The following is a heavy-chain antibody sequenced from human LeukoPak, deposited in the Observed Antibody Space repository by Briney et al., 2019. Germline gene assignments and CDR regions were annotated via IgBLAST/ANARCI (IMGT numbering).Heavy chain of an antibody. CDR3: ASGILTGYYNFDY. CDR2: ISSSSSYI. Sequence: GGSLRLSCAASGFTFSSYSMNWVRQAPGQGLQWVSYISSSSSYIYYADSVKGRFTIHRDNAKNSLYLQMNSLRAEDPAVYYCASGILTGYYNFDYWGQGTLVTVSS. CDR1: GFTFSSYS. V-gene: IGHV3-21*01. D-gene: IGHD3-9*01. J-gene: IGHJ4*02.